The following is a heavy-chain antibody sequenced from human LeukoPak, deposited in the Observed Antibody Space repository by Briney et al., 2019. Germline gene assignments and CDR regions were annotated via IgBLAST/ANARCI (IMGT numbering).Heavy chain of an antibody. J-gene: IGHJ6*03. CDR2: IYYSGST. CDR3: ARGYYYYYMDV. V-gene: IGHV4-59*11. CDR1: GGSISSHY. Sequence: SETLSLTCTVPGGSISSHYWSWIRQPPGKGLEWIGYIYYSGSTNYNPSLKSRVTISVDTSKNQFSLKLSSVAAADTAVYYCARGYYYYYMDVWGKGTTVTVSS.